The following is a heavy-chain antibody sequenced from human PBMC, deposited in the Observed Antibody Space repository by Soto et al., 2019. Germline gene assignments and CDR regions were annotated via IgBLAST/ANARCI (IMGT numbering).Heavy chain of an antibody. Sequence: EVQLVESGGGLVQPGGSLRLSCAVSGFTFSSFWMHWVRQAPGEGLVWVSRINTDGSSTSYADYVKGRFTISRDNAKNTLYLQVNSLRVEDTAMYYCAKRGVDTFGLSYWGQGTLVTVSS. J-gene: IGHJ4*02. CDR2: INTDGSST. D-gene: IGHD3-10*01. CDR1: GFTFSSFW. V-gene: IGHV3-74*01. CDR3: AKRGVDTFGLSY.